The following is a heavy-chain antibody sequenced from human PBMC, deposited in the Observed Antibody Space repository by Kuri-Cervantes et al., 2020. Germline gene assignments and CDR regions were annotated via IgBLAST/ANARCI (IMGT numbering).Heavy chain of an antibody. J-gene: IGHJ4*02. V-gene: IGHV4-34*01. Sequence: ESLKISCAVYGGSFSGYYWSWIRQPPGKGLEWIGYIYHSGSTYYNPSLKSRVTISVDRSKNQFSLKLSSVTAADTAVYYCARAAGWGYGGIDYWGQGTLVTVSS. D-gene: IGHD4-23*01. CDR3: ARAAGWGYGGIDY. CDR1: GGSFSGYY. CDR2: IYHSGST.